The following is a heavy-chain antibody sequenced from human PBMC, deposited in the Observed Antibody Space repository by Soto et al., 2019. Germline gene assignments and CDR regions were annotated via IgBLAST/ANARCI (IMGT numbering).Heavy chain of an antibody. V-gene: IGHV1-18*01. D-gene: IGHD2-8*01. Sequence: QGQLVQSGGEVKKPGASVKVSCKASGYTFTRYGISWVRQAPGQGLEWMGWISGYNGDTKYAQKFQGRVTITVDTSTTTAYMELRSLTSDDRAVYYCAKNGQPPYYYCGMDVWGQGTTVTVSS. CDR1: GYTFTRYG. CDR3: AKNGQPPYYYCGMDV. CDR2: ISGYNGDT. J-gene: IGHJ6*02.